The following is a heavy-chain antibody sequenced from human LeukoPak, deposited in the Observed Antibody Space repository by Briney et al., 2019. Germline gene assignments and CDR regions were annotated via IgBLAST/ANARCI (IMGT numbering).Heavy chain of an antibody. CDR1: GCTFTAYY. Sequence: ASVKVSCKASGCTFTAYYMHWVRQAPGQGPEWMGWINPNSGGTKYAQKFQGRVTMTRDTSITTVYMELSSLRSDDTAVYYCARVGYCSSTSCYTRGFTFDIWGQGTLVTISS. J-gene: IGHJ3*02. V-gene: IGHV1-2*02. CDR2: INPNSGGT. CDR3: ARVGYCSSTSCYTRGFTFDI. D-gene: IGHD2-2*02.